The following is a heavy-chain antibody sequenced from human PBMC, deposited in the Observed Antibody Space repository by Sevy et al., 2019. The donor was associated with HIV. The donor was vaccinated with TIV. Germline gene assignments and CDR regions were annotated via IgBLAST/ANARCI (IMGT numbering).Heavy chain of an antibody. CDR3: ARHVDGLMVRMFYGMDV. CDR2: LSGSGSST. D-gene: IGHD5-18*01. V-gene: IGHV3-23*01. CDR1: GFTFNKYA. J-gene: IGHJ6*02. Sequence: GGSLRLSCEASGFTFNKYAMSWVRQAPGKGLEWVSTLSGSGSSTYYADSVRVRFTISRDNSRNTLYLEVDSLRVEDTAVNYWARHVDGLMVRMFYGMDVWGQGTTVTVSS.